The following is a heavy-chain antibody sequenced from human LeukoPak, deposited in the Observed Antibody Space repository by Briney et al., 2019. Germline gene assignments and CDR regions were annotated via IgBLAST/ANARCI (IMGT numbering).Heavy chain of an antibody. V-gene: IGHV3-20*04. D-gene: IGHD1-26*01. CDR2: IDWNGGST. CDR1: GFTFSSYW. CDR3: ARNRWELGYFDY. J-gene: IGHJ4*02. Sequence: GGSLRLSCAASGFTFSSYWMHWVRQAPGKGLVWVSGIDWNGGSTGYADSVKGRFTISRDNAKNSLYLQMNSLRAEDTALYYCARNRWELGYFDYWGQGTLVTVSS.